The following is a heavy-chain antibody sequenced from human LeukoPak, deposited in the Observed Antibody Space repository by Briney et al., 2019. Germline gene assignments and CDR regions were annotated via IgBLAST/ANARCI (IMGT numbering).Heavy chain of an antibody. CDR2: ISESGDDT. CDR3: AKQFVDV. D-gene: IGHD5-24*01. Sequence: GGSLRLSCAASGFTFTNFAMNWVRKAPGKGLEWVSSISESGDDTAYADSVKGRFTISRDNSRNTLYLQMISLRAEDTAVYYCAKQFVDVWGQGTLVTVSS. V-gene: IGHV3-23*01. CDR1: GFTFTNFA. J-gene: IGHJ5*02.